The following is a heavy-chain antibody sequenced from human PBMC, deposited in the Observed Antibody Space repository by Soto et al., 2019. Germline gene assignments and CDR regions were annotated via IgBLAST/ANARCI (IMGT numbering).Heavy chain of an antibody. CDR1: GYTFTSYD. J-gene: IGHJ4*02. CDR3: GRGGEGYGQLAHDY. CDR2: MNPNSGNT. Sequence: QVQLVQSGAEVKKPGASVKVSCKASGYTFTSYDINWVRQATGQGLEWMGWMNPNSGNTGYAQKFQGRVTMTRNTSISTAYMGLSSLRSEDTAVYYGGRGGEGYGQLAHDYWGQGTLVTVSS. D-gene: IGHD5-18*01. V-gene: IGHV1-8*01.